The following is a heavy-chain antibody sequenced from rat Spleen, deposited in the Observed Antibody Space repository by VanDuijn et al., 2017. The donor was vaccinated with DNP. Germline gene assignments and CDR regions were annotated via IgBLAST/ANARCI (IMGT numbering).Heavy chain of an antibody. D-gene: IGHD4-3*01. J-gene: IGHJ2*01. CDR2: IRYDGGST. CDR1: GFSFSDYY. CDR3: ARWYNSGYYFDY. V-gene: IGHV5-22*01. Sequence: EVQLVESGGGLVQPGRSLKLSCAASGFSFSDYYMAWFRQAPTKGLQLVAYIRYDGGSTYSGDSVKGRFTISSDNARRTLYRQMNSLRSEDMATYYCARWYNSGYYFDYGGQGVMVTVSS.